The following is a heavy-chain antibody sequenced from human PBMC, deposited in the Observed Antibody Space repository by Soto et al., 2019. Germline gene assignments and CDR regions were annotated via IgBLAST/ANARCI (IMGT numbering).Heavy chain of an antibody. Sequence: EVQLVESGGGLVQPGGSLRLSCAASGFTVSSNYMSWVRQAPGKGLEWVSVIYSGGSTYYADSVKGRFTISRDNSKNTLYLQMNSLRAEDTAVYYCARDIVRGWLCYFDYWGQGTLVTVSS. J-gene: IGHJ4*02. V-gene: IGHV3-66*01. D-gene: IGHD3-16*02. CDR2: IYSGGST. CDR1: GFTVSSNY. CDR3: ARDIVRGWLCYFDY.